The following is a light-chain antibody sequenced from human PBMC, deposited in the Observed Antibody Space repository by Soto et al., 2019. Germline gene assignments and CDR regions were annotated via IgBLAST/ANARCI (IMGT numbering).Light chain of an antibody. CDR1: QNVSTY. V-gene: IGKV3-11*01. Sequence: EIVLTQSPATLSLSPGERATLSCRASQNVSTYLAWYQQKPGQAPRLLIYDESNRATGIPARFSGSGSGTDLNLTTSSLKPEDFAVYYCQQRTNWLTFGPGTKVDIK. J-gene: IGKJ3*01. CDR3: QQRTNWLT. CDR2: DES.